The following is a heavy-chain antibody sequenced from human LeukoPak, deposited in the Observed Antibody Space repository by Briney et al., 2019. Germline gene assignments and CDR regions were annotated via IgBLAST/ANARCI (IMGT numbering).Heavy chain of an antibody. D-gene: IGHD3-22*01. J-gene: IGHJ3*02. CDR1: GGSFSGYY. Sequence: ASETLSLTCAVYGGSFSGYYWSWVRQPPGKGLEWIGNIFYSGSTYYSPSLKSRVTISLDTSRNQFSLKLNSVTAADTAVYYCARSNGYGLIDIWGQGTMVTVSS. CDR3: ARSNGYGLIDI. V-gene: IGHV4-34*12. CDR2: IFYSGST.